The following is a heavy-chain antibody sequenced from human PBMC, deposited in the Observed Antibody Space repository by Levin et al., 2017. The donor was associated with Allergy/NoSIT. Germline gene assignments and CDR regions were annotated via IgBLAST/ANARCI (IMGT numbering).Heavy chain of an antibody. CDR2: INPNSGGT. J-gene: IGHJ5*02. CDR3: ARVPSSSWYWFDP. CDR1: GYTFTGYY. D-gene: IGHD6-13*01. Sequence: PQASVKVSCKASGYTFTGYYMHWVRQAPGQGLEWMGWINPNSGGTNYAQKFQGRVTMTRDTSISTAYMELSRLRSDDTAVYYCARVPSSSWYWFDPWGQGTLVTVSS. V-gene: IGHV1-2*02.